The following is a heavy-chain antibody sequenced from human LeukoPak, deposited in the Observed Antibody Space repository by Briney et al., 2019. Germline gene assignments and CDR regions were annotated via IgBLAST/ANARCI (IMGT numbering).Heavy chain of an antibody. CDR1: GGSISSSNW. CDR3: ARGVELFSSGFGY. J-gene: IGHJ4*02. Sequence: PSGTLSLTCAVSGGSISSSNWWSWVRQPPGKGLEWIGEIYHSGSTNYNPSLKRRVTISVDKPKNQFSLKLNSVTAADTAVYYRARGVELFSSGFGYWGQGTLVTVSS. D-gene: IGHD6-19*01. V-gene: IGHV4-4*02. CDR2: IYHSGST.